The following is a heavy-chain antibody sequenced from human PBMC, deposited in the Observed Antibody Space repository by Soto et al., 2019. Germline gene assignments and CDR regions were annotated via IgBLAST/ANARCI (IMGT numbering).Heavy chain of an antibody. CDR3: AREVGSWYCMDY. J-gene: IGHJ4*02. CDR1: GFTFSSYS. V-gene: IGHV3-21*01. CDR2: ISSSSSYI. Sequence: EVQLVESGGGLVKPGGSLRLSCAASGFTFSSYSMNWVRQAPGKGLEWVSSISSSSSYIYYADSVKGRFTISRDNAKNSLYLQMNSLRAEDTAVYYCAREVGSWYCMDYWGQGTLVTVSS. D-gene: IGHD6-13*01.